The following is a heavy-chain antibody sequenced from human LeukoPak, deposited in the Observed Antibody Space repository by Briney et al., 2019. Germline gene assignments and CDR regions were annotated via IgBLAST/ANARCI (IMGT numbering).Heavy chain of an antibody. J-gene: IGHJ6*03. D-gene: IGHD3-9*01. CDR2: IIPIFGTA. CDR1: GGTFSSYA. Sequence: SVKVSCKASGGTFSSYAISWVRQAPGQGLEWMGGIIPIFGTANYAQKFQGRVTITTDESTSTAYMELSSLRSEDTAVYYCASRDYDILTGYTGFYYMDVWGKGTTVTVSS. V-gene: IGHV1-69*05. CDR3: ASRDYDILTGYTGFYYMDV.